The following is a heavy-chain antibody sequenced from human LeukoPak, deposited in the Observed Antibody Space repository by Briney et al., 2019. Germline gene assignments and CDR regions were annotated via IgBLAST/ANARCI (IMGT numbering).Heavy chain of an antibody. J-gene: IGHJ4*02. D-gene: IGHD6-19*01. V-gene: IGHV3-23*01. Sequence: GASLRLSCAASGFTFSSQAMSWVRQAPGKGLEWVSVIGGSGSITYYRDSVKGRSTISRDNSKNTMYLQMNSLRAEDTAVYYCASAGSGWYDYWGQGTLVTVSS. CDR1: GFTFSSQA. CDR3: ASAGSGWYDY. CDR2: IGGSGSIT.